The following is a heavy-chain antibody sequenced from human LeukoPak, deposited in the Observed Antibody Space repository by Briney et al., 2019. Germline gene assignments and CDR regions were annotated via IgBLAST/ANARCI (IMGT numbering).Heavy chain of an antibody. Sequence: GGSLPLSCPACGFIFRTYDLHWVRQATGKGLELVSSIGSAGDTFQAGFVKGRFTISRENAKNSLYPQMNSLRAGDTAVYYCVRGGEIGFEYWGQGTLVNGSS. V-gene: IGHV3-13*01. D-gene: IGHD3-16*01. CDR3: VRGGEIGFEY. J-gene: IGHJ4*02. CDR1: GFIFRTYD. CDR2: IGSAGDT.